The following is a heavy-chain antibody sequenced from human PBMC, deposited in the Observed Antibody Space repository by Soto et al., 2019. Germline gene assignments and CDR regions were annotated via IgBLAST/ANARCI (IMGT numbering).Heavy chain of an antibody. D-gene: IGHD3-10*01. Sequence: ASVKVSCKASGYTFTSYGISWVRQAPGQGLEWMGWISAYNGNTNSAQKLQGRVTMTTDTSTSTAYMELRSLRSDDTAVYYCARDGFYYYGSGSYPYYYYGMDVWGQGTTVTVSS. J-gene: IGHJ6*02. V-gene: IGHV1-18*01. CDR3: ARDGFYYYGSGSYPYYYYGMDV. CDR2: ISAYNGNT. CDR1: GYTFTSYG.